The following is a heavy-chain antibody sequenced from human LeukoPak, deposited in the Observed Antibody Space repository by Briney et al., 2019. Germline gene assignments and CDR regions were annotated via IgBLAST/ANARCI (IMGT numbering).Heavy chain of an antibody. V-gene: IGHV1-2*02. CDR2: INPNSGDT. Sequence: ASVKVSCKASGYTFTDYYMHWVRQAPGQGLEWMGWINPNSGDTNYAQKFRGRVTMTRDTSITTAYMELSRLTSDDTAVYYCATLPPAMDVWGQGTTVTVSS. CDR3: ATLPPAMDV. J-gene: IGHJ6*02. CDR1: GYTFTDYY.